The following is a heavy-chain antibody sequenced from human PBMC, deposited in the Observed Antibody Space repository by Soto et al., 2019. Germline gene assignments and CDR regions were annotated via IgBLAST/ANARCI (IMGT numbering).Heavy chain of an antibody. CDR3: ARGIPSQHNWNAQERYL. CDR2: MNPNSGNT. CDR1: GYTFNNYD. Sequence: ASVKVSCKASGYTFNNYDINWVRLATGQGFEWLGWMNPNSGNTGYAQKFQDRVTMTRNTSTKIAYMELRSLRSDDTAMYYCARGIPSQHNWNAQERYLWGQGTMVTVYS. J-gene: IGHJ4*02. V-gene: IGHV1-8*01. D-gene: IGHD1-20*01.